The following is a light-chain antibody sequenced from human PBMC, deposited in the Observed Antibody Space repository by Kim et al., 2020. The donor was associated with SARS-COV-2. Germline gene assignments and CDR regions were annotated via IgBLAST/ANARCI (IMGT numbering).Light chain of an antibody. CDR2: EDN. Sequence: GKTVTISCTRSSASIASNYVQWYQQRPGSAPTPVIYEDNQRPSGVPDRFSGSIDSSSNSASLTISGLKTEDEADYYCQSYDSSNWVFGGGTQLTVL. J-gene: IGLJ3*02. CDR3: QSYDSSNWV. V-gene: IGLV6-57*03. CDR1: SASIASNY.